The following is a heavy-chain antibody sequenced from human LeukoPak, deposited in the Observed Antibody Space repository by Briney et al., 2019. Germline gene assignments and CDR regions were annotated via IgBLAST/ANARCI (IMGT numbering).Heavy chain of an antibody. CDR1: GGSFSGYY. J-gene: IGHJ4*02. CDR3: ARRDTAMVNYFDY. Sequence: SETLSLTCAVYGGSFSGYYWSWIRQPPGKGLEWIGEINHSGSTNYNPSLKSRVTISVDTSKNQFPLKLSSVTAADTAVYYCARRDTAMVNYFDYWGQGTLVTVSS. CDR2: INHSGST. D-gene: IGHD5-18*01. V-gene: IGHV4-34*01.